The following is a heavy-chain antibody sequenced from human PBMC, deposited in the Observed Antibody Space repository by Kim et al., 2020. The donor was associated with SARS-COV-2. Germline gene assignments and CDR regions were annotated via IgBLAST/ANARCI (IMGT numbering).Heavy chain of an antibody. V-gene: IGHV3-7*03. Sequence: GSENYYVDSVKGRFTISRDNAKNSLYLQMNSLKAEDTAVYYCAPRNWFDPWGQGTLVTVSS. CDR2: GSEN. J-gene: IGHJ5*02. CDR3: APRNWFDP.